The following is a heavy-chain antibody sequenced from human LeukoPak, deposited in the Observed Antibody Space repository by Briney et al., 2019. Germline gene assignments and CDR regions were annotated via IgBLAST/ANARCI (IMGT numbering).Heavy chain of an antibody. Sequence: PGGSLRLSCAASGFTFDDYAMHWVRQAPGKGLEWVSGISWNSGSIGCADSVKGRFTISRDNAKNSLYLQMNSLRAEDTALYYCAKGTSGSYSRNWFDPWGQGTLVTVSS. CDR1: GFTFDDYA. CDR2: ISWNSGSI. J-gene: IGHJ5*02. D-gene: IGHD1-26*01. CDR3: AKGTSGSYSRNWFDP. V-gene: IGHV3-9*01.